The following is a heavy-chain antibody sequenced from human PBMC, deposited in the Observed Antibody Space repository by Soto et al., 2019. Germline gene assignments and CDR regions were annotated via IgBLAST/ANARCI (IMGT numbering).Heavy chain of an antibody. Sequence: GGSLRLSCAASGFTFSSYWMSWVRQAPGKGLEWVANIKQAGSEKYYVDSVKGRFTISRDNAKNSLYLQMNSLRAEDTAVYYCARANSGSFLYYFDYWGQGTLVTVSS. CDR3: ARANSGSFLYYFDY. V-gene: IGHV3-7*01. CDR2: IKQAGSEK. J-gene: IGHJ4*02. D-gene: IGHD1-26*01. CDR1: GFTFSSYW.